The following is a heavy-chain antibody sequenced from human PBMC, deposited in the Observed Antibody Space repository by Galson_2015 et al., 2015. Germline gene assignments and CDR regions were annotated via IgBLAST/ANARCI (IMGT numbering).Heavy chain of an antibody. CDR2: IYWDDDK. V-gene: IGHV2-5*02. D-gene: IGHD2-2*01. CDR3: ARDLNADYATSLFYFDQ. Sequence: PALVKPTQTLTLTCTFSGFSLNTPGVGVGWIRQPTGKALEWLALIYWDDDKRYSPSLKSRLTITKAPSKNQLFLTMTNMDPLDTATYYCARDLNADYATSLFYFDQWGQGTLVTVSS. J-gene: IGHJ4*02. CDR1: GFSLNTPGVG.